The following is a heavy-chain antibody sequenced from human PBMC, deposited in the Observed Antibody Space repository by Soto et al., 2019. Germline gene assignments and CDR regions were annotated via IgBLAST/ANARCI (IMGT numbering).Heavy chain of an antibody. CDR3: VRDASSGYRGWWDP. V-gene: IGHV1-18*01. Sequence: QVQLVQSGVEVKKPGASVKVSCKASGYTFTSYGISWVRQAPGQGLEWMGLLIPYNGDTIYAQKFQGRVILTTDTATNTAYMELGSLRSDDTAVYYCVRDASSGYRGWWDPWGQGTLVTVSS. J-gene: IGHJ5*02. CDR1: GYTFTSYG. CDR2: LIPYNGDT. D-gene: IGHD5-18*01.